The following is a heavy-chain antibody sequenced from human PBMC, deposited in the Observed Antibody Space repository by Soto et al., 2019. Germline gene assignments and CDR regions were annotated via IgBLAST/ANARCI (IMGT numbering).Heavy chain of an antibody. CDR2: ISGSGGST. CDR3: AKVESGGIAVAGTNYYFDY. D-gene: IGHD6-19*01. J-gene: IGHJ4*02. Sequence: GGSLRLSCAASGFTFSSYAMSWVRQAPGKGLEWVSAISGSGGSTYYADSVKGRFTISRDNSKNTLYLQMNSLRAEDTAVYYCAKVESGGIAVAGTNYYFDYWGQGTLVTVSS. V-gene: IGHV3-23*01. CDR1: GFTFSSYA.